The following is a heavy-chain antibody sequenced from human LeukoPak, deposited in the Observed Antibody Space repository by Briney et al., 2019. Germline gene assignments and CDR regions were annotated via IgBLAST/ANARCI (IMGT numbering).Heavy chain of an antibody. Sequence: GGSLRLSCAASGFTFSDYYMSWIRQAPGKGLEWVSSISGSSTYIYYADSLKGRFTISRDNAKNSLYLQMNSLRAEDTAVYYCARDPRLVRTHSDYYYMDVWGKGTTVTVSS. CDR2: ISGSSTYI. V-gene: IGHV3-11*06. CDR3: ARDPRLVRTHSDYYYMDV. D-gene: IGHD4-23*01. J-gene: IGHJ6*03. CDR1: GFTFSDYY.